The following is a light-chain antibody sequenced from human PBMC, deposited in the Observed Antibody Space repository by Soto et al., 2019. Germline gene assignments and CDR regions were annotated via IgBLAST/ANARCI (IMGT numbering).Light chain of an antibody. J-gene: IGKJ2*01. CDR1: QSITSY. CDR3: QQSYSTPPT. CDR2: AAS. Sequence: DIQMPQSPSSLSASVGDRVTITCRASQSITSYLNWYQQKPGKAPKLLIYAASSLQSGVPSRFSGSGSGTDFTLTISSLQPEDFATYYCQQSYSTPPTFGHGTKLEIK. V-gene: IGKV1-39*01.